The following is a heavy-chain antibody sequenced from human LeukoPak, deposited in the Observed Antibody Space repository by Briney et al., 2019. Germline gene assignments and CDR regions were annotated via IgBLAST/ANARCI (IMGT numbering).Heavy chain of an antibody. CDR2: INPSGGST. V-gene: IGHV1-46*01. CDR1: GYTFTSYY. J-gene: IGHJ4*02. Sequence: GASVKVSCKASGYTFTSYYMHWVRQAPGQGLEWMGIINPSGGSTSYAQKFQGRVTMTRDMSTSTVYMELSSLRSEDTAVYYCARRGWELRLDYWGQGTLVTVSS. CDR3: ARRGWELRLDY. D-gene: IGHD1-26*01.